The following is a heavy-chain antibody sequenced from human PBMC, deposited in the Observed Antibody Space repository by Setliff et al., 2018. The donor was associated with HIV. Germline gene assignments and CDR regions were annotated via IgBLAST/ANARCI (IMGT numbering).Heavy chain of an antibody. J-gene: IGHJ4*02. V-gene: IGHV3-21*05. CDR2: ISSGSSYI. Sequence: GGSLRLSCAASGFTFSSYSMNWVRQAPGKGLEWVSYISSGSSYIYYADSLKGRFIISRDNAKNSLYLQMNSLRAEDTAVYYCAKTYYYDSSGYYYFDSWGQGTLVTVSS. CDR1: GFTFSSYS. D-gene: IGHD3-22*01. CDR3: AKTYYYDSSGYYYFDS.